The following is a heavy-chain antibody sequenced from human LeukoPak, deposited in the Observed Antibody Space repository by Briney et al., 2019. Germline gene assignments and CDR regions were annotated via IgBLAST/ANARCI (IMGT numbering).Heavy chain of an antibody. V-gene: IGHV4-61*02. CDR1: GGSINSGTYY. CDR2: IYTSGST. Sequence: PSQTLSLTCTVSGGSINSGTYYWSWIRQPAGKGLEWIGRIYTSGSTNYNPSLKTRVTISLDTSKNQFSLKLSSVTAADTAVYYCARASGPLEWLGGDYWGQGTLVTVSS. J-gene: IGHJ4*02. CDR3: ARASGPLEWLGGDY. D-gene: IGHD3-3*01.